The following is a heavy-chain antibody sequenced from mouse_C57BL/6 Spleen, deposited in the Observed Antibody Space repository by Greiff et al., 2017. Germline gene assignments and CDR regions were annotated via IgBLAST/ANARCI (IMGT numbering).Heavy chain of an antibody. CDR2: IDPSDSET. CDR3: ARRPYDYDSDWYFDV. Sequence: QVLLQQPGAELVRPGSSVKLSCKASGYTFTSYWMHWVKQRPIQGLEWIGNIDPSDSETHYTQKFKDKATLSVDNSSSTAYMQISSLSSEDSAVYYCARRPYDYDSDWYFDVWGTGTTVTVSS. D-gene: IGHD2-4*01. V-gene: IGHV1-52*01. J-gene: IGHJ1*03. CDR1: GYTFTSYW.